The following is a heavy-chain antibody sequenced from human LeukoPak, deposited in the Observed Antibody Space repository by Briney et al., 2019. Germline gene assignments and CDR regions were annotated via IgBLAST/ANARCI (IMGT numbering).Heavy chain of an antibody. D-gene: IGHD3-16*02. CDR1: GGSISSYY. Sequence: PSETLSLTCTVSGGSISSYYWSWIRQPAGKGLEWIGRIYTRGSTNYNPSLKSRVTMSVDTSKNQFSLKLSSVTAADTAVYYCAREPEVSGIYYFDYWGQGTLVTVSS. CDR3: AREPEVSGIYYFDY. V-gene: IGHV4-4*07. CDR2: IYTRGST. J-gene: IGHJ4*02.